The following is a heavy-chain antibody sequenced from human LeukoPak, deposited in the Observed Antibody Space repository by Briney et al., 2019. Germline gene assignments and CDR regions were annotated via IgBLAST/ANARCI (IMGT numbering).Heavy chain of an antibody. CDR2: IYSGGST. CDR3: ARASSSSGYYPDWFDP. D-gene: IGHD3-22*01. J-gene: IGHJ5*02. V-gene: IGHV3-66*01. CDR1: GFTVSSNY. Sequence: PGGSLRLSCAASGFTVSSNYMSWVRQAPGKGLEWVSVIYSGGSTYYADSVKGRFTISRDNSKNTLYLQMNSLRAEDTAVYYCARASSSSGYYPDWFDPWGQGTLVTVSS.